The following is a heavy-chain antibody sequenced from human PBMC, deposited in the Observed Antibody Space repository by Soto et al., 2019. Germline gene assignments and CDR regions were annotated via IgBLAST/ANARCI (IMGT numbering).Heavy chain of an antibody. D-gene: IGHD3-10*01. CDR1: GGFLTSHY. V-gene: IGHV4-59*08. CDR2: IHHSGST. J-gene: IGHJ6*02. CDR3: ARQGFGQFQGLVDV. Sequence: QVQLQESGPGLVKPSETLSLTCSVSGGFLTSHYCRWFRQPPGKGLEWIGYIHHSGSTSYNPSLQRRGTMSVDTPKNHFSLKVNSVTAADTALYYCARQGFGQFQGLVDVWGPGTTVTVSS.